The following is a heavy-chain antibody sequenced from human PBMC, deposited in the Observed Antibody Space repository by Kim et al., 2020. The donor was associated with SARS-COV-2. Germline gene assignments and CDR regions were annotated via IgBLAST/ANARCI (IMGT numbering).Heavy chain of an antibody. D-gene: IGHD4-4*01. CDR3: ARFRNSNWYYFDY. Sequence: ADSGKGRFTISRDNAKNSLYLQMNSLRDEDTAVYYCARFRNSNWYYFDYWGQGTLVTVSS. J-gene: IGHJ4*02. V-gene: IGHV3-48*02.